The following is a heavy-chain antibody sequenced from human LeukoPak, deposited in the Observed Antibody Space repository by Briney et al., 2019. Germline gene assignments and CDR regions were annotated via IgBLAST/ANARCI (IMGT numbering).Heavy chain of an antibody. CDR3: ARGTPFGRAYYYYMDV. Sequence: SVKVSCKASGGTFSSHAISWVRQAPGQGLEWMGGIIPIFGTANYAQKFQGRVTITTDESTSTAYMELSSLRSEDTAVYYCARGTPFGRAYYYYMDVWGKGTTVTVSS. J-gene: IGHJ6*03. CDR1: GGTFSSHA. V-gene: IGHV1-69*05. CDR2: IIPIFGTA. D-gene: IGHD2-15*01.